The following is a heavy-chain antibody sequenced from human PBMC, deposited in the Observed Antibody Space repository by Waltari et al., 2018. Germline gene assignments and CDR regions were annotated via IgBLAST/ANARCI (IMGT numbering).Heavy chain of an antibody. CDR2: IRTKPNRYAT. V-gene: IGHV3-73*01. CDR1: DFIFSDSA. Sequence: EVQLVESGGGLVQHGGSLKLSCVGSDFIFSDSAIPWVRQSSGKGLEWVGRIRTKPNRYATAYGASVKGRFTISRDDSRNTAYLLMSGLKTEETAVYYCATHDPLDHWGQGTLVTVSS. J-gene: IGHJ5*02. CDR3: ATHDPLDH.